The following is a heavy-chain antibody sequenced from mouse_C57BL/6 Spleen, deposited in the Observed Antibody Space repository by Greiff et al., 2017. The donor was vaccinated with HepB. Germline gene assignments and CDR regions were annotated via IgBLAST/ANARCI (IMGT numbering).Heavy chain of an antibody. D-gene: IGHD4-1*01. J-gene: IGHJ3*01. CDR2: ISDGGSYT. V-gene: IGHV5-4*01. Sequence: EVQVVESGGGLVKSGGSLKLSCAASGFTFSSYAMSWVRQTPEKRLEWVATISDGGSYTYYPDNVKGRFTISRDNAKNNLYLQMSHLKSEDTAMYYCARNLRTGTGFAYWGQGTLVTVSA. CDR1: GFTFSSYA. CDR3: ARNLRTGTGFAY.